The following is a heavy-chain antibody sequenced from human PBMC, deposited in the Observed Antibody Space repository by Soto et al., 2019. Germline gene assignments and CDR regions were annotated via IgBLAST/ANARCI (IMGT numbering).Heavy chain of an antibody. CDR3: AIDLYSNYGDAFAI. V-gene: IGHV3-9*01. J-gene: IGHJ3*02. D-gene: IGHD4-4*01. CDR1: GFTFDEYA. CDR2: ISWNSDNI. Sequence: GGSLRLSCAASGFTFDEYAMHWVRQAPGKGLAWVSGISWNSDNIVYADSVKGRFTISRDNAKNSLYLQMNSLRAEDTALYYCAIDLYSNYGDAFAIWGQGTMVTVSS.